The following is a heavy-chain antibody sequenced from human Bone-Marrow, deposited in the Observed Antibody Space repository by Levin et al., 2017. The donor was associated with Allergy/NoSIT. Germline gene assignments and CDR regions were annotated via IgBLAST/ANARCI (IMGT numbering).Heavy chain of an antibody. V-gene: IGHV3-7*01. Sequence: PGGSLRLSCEAFGFNNFWMAWVRQAPGKGLEWVASISPDGTMKYYVDSVRGRFTISRDNAKKSMYLQMDGLRVEDMALYFCTGASGGYQEAAYWGQGTLVTVSS. CDR1: GFNNFW. D-gene: IGHD3-16*01. CDR2: ISPDGTMK. CDR3: TGASGGYQEAAY. J-gene: IGHJ4*02.